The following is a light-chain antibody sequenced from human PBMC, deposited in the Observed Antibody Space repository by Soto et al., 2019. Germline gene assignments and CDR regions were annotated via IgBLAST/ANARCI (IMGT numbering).Light chain of an antibody. CDR2: SNN. CDR1: SSNIGTYT. Sequence: QPVLTQPPSASGTPGQRVTISCSGTSSNIGTYTVNWYRQLPGTAPKLLIYSNNQRPSGVPDRFSGSKSGTSASLAISGLQSEDEADYYCAAWDDSLNGVVFGGGTKLTVL. V-gene: IGLV1-44*01. J-gene: IGLJ2*01. CDR3: AAWDDSLNGVV.